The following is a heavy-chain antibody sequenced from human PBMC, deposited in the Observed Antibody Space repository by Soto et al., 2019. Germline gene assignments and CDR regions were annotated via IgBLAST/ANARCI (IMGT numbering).Heavy chain of an antibody. D-gene: IGHD2-2*01. Sequence: SEKLCLTCTVSGGSVSSGSYYWSWIRQPPGKGLEWIGYIYYSGSTNYNPSLKSRVTISVDTSKNKFSLKLNSVTAADTAVYYCARDLDCLVVPGYLMAVRAQGTSVTVS. CDR2: IYYSGST. J-gene: IGHJ6*02. CDR1: GGSVSSGSYY. CDR3: ARDLDCLVVPGYLMAV. V-gene: IGHV4-61*01.